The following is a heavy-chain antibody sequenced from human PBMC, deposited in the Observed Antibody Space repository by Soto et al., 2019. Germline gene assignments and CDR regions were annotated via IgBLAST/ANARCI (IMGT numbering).Heavy chain of an antibody. CDR2: IIPIFGTA. CDR1: GGTFSSYA. J-gene: IGHJ6*02. D-gene: IGHD3-10*01. Sequence: QVQLVQSGAEVKKPGSSVKVSCKASGGTFSSYAISWVRQAPGQGLEWMGGIIPIFGTANYAQKFKGRGTITADEPTTTAYMELSSLSSEDTPVYYCARSIRWFAEPPLLLDGMDVWGQGTTVTVSS. CDR3: ARSIRWFAEPPLLLDGMDV. V-gene: IGHV1-69*01.